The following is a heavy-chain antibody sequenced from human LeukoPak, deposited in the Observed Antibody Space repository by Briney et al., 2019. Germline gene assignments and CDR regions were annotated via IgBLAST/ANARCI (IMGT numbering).Heavy chain of an antibody. CDR1: GDSISNYY. CDR3: ARETCSGGSCFQFDF. V-gene: IGHV4-59*01. D-gene: IGHD2-15*01. J-gene: IGHJ4*02. CDR2: IYYSGST. Sequence: PSETLYLTCTVSGDSISNYYWSWIRQSPGKGLEWIGYIYYSGSTNYNPSLKSRVTKSVDTSKNQFSLKLSSVTAADTAVYYCARETCSGGSCFQFDFWGQGTLVTVSS.